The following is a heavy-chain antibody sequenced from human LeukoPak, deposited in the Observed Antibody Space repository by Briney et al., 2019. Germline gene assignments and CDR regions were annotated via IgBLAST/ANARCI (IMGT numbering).Heavy chain of an antibody. D-gene: IGHD6-6*01. Sequence: ASVKVSCKASGYTFTSYDINWVRQATGQGLEWMGWMNPNSGNTGYAQKFQGRVTITRNTSISTAYMGLSSLRSEDTAVYYCAREYSSSPDAFDIWGQGTMVTVSS. CDR1: GYTFTSYD. CDR2: MNPNSGNT. CDR3: AREYSSSPDAFDI. V-gene: IGHV1-8*03. J-gene: IGHJ3*02.